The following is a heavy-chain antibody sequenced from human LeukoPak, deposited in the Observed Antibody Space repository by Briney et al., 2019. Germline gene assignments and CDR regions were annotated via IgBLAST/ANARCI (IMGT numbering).Heavy chain of an antibody. Sequence: TQTLSLTCTVSGGSISSGDYYWSWIRQPPGKGLEWFGCIYYSGSTYYNPSLKSRVTISVDRSKNPFSLKLSSVTAADTAVYYCARVGDIVVVPAAIPFDPWGQGTLVTVSS. CDR3: ARVGDIVVVPAAIPFDP. CDR2: IYYSGST. D-gene: IGHD2-2*01. J-gene: IGHJ5*02. CDR1: GGSISSGDYY. V-gene: IGHV4-30-4*08.